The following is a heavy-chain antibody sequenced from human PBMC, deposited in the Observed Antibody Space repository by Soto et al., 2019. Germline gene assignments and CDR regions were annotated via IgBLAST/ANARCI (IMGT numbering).Heavy chain of an antibody. CDR3: AKDKAWGFGERNPAGDFDY. J-gene: IGHJ4*02. CDR2: ISGSGGST. V-gene: IGHV3-23*01. D-gene: IGHD3-10*01. CDR1: GFTFSSYA. Sequence: GGSLRLSCAASGFTFSSYAMSWVRQAPGKGLEWVSAISGSGGSTYYADSVKGRLTIYRDNSKNTLYLQMNSLRAEDTAVYYCAKDKAWGFGERNPAGDFDYWGQGTLVTVSS.